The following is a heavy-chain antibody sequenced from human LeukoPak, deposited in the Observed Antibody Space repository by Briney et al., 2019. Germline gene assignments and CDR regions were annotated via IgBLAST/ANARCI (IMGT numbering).Heavy chain of an antibody. Sequence: SVTLSLTCTVSGVSISSSSYYWAWIRQPPGKGVGWIGRINYSGSTYYNPSPKTRVTTSEAPSKKQFSLKLSSVTAADTAVYCCASLVRGDAFDIWGQGTMVSVSS. D-gene: IGHD3-10*01. CDR2: INYSGST. V-gene: IGHV4-39*01. CDR1: GVSISSSSYY. J-gene: IGHJ3*02. CDR3: ASLVRGDAFDI.